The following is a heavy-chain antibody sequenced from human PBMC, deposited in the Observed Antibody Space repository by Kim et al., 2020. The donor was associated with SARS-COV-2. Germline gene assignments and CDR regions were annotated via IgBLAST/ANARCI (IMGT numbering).Heavy chain of an antibody. J-gene: IGHJ4*02. D-gene: IGHD6-6*01. V-gene: IGHV3-11*01. Sequence: DSVKGRFTISRDKAKNSLLLQMNRLRGEDTAVYYCARTFYTTSSPILDYWGQGTPVTVSS. CDR3: ARTFYTTSSPILDY.